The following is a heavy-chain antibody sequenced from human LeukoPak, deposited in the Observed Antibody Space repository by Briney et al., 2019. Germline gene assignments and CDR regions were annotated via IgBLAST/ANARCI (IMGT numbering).Heavy chain of an antibody. CDR2: IYYSGST. CDR1: GVSISSGGY. J-gene: IGHJ4*02. D-gene: IGHD1-26*01. Sequence: SETLSLTCTVSGVSISSGGYWRWIRQHPGKGLEWVGYIYYSGSTYYNPSLKSRVTISVDTYKNHFALTLSSVTPPDTAVYYCARGGALYSDRGVWAGFDYWGQGTLVTVSS. CDR3: ARGGALYSDRGVWAGFDY. V-gene: IGHV4-31*03.